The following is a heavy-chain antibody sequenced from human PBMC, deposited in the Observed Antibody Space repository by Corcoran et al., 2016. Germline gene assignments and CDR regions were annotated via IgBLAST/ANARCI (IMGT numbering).Heavy chain of an antibody. J-gene: IGHJ4*02. CDR3: ARAAIGLP. CDR1: GGSFSGYY. CDR2: INHSGST. D-gene: IGHD2-8*01. V-gene: IGHV4-34*01. Sequence: QVQLQQWGAGLLKPSETLSLTCAVYGGSFSGYYWSWIRQPPGKGLEWIGEINHSGSTNYNPSLKSRVTISVDTSKNQFSLKLSSVTAADTAVYYGARAAIGLPWGQGTLVTVSS.